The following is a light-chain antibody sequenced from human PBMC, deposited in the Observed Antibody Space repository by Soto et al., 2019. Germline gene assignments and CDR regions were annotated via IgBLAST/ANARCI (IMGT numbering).Light chain of an antibody. CDR1: RTVTNNQ. V-gene: IGKV3-20*01. J-gene: IGKJ5*01. CDR2: GAP. CDR3: QHFGKSPLT. Sequence: EIVLTQSPGTLSLSPGERATLSCRASRTVTNNQLAWYQQKPGQAPRLLIYGAPHRATGIPDRFSGSGSGTDFSLTISRLEPEDFAVYFCQHFGKSPLTFGQGTRLEIK.